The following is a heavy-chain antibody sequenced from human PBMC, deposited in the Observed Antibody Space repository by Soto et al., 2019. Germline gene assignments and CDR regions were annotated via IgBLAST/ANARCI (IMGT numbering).Heavy chain of an antibody. CDR2: IFSNDEK. CDR1: GFSLSNARMG. Sequence: AGPTLVNPTETLTLTCTVSGFSLSNARMGVSWIRQPPGKALEWLAHIFSNDEKSYSTSLKSRLTISKDTSKSQVVLTMTNIDPVDTAKYYCARLTVLIIVADPIVRYWLDPWGQGNLVSVFS. V-gene: IGHV2-26*01. D-gene: IGHD3-22*01. CDR3: ARLTVLIIVADPIVRYWLDP. J-gene: IGHJ5*02.